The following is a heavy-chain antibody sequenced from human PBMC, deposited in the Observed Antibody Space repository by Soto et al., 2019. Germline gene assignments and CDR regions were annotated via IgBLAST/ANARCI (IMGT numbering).Heavy chain of an antibody. CDR2: ISYDGSNK. CDR1: GFTFSSYG. Sequence: GGSLRLSCAASGFTFSSYGMHWVRQAPGKGLEWVAVISYDGSNKYYADSVKGRFTISRDNSRNTLYLQMNSLRAEDTAVYYCAKDESGTITFGGVLGPNDYWGQGTLVTVSS. D-gene: IGHD3-16*02. CDR3: AKDESGTITFGGVLGPNDY. J-gene: IGHJ4*02. V-gene: IGHV3-30*18.